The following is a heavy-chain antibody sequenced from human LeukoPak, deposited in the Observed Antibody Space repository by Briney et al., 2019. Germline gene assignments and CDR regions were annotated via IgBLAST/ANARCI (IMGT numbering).Heavy chain of an antibody. CDR2: ISGSCGST. CDR3: AKAPGYSYGTYYGMDV. CDR1: GFTFSSYA. D-gene: IGHD5-18*01. J-gene: IGHJ6*02. Sequence: GGSLRLSCAASGFTFSSYAMSWVRQAPGKGLEWVSAISGSCGSTYYADSVKGRFTISRDNSKNTLYLQMNSLRAEDTAVYYCAKAPGYSYGTYYGMDVWGQGTTVTVSS. V-gene: IGHV3-23*01.